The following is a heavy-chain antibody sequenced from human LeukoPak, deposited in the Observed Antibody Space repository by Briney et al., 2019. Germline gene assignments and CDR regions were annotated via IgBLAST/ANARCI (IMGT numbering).Heavy chain of an antibody. J-gene: IGHJ4*02. D-gene: IGHD2-21*02. CDR2: ISKSGSGT. V-gene: IGHV3-23*01. CDR3: AKDSIAGDDLWVRYFDC. Sequence: PGGSLRLSCAASGFSFSIYAMSWVRQAPGKGLEWVAGISKSGSGTHYADSVKGRFTISRDNSKNTLYLQMNSLRAEDTAVYYCAKDSIAGDDLWVRYFDCWRGGLVVTVSS. CDR1: GFSFSIYA.